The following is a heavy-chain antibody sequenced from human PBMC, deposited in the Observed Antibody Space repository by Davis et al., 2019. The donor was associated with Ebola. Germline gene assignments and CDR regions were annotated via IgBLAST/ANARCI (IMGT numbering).Heavy chain of an antibody. CDR2: ISPYNGNT. CDR1: GYTFTSYG. CDR3: ARGGDYNWFDP. J-gene: IGHJ5*02. D-gene: IGHD4-17*01. Sequence: ASVKVSCKASGYTFTSYGISWVRQAPGQGLDWMGWISPYNGNTNYAQKIQGRVTMTTDTSTSTAYMELRSLRSDDTAVYHCARGGDYNWFDPWGQGTLVTVSS. V-gene: IGHV1-18*01.